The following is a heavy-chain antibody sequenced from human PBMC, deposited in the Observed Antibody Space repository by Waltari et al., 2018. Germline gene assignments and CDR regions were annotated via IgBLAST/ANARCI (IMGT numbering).Heavy chain of an antibody. CDR1: GGSISSSSYY. D-gene: IGHD6-6*01. Sequence: QLQLQESGPGLVKPSETLSLTCTVPGGSISSSSYYWGWIRQPPGKGLEWIGRIYYSGSTYYNPSLKSRVTISVDTSKNQFSLKLSSVTAADTAVYYCAREYSSSSWDLGPGDYWGQGTLVTVSS. CDR3: AREYSSSSWDLGPGDY. V-gene: IGHV4-39*02. J-gene: IGHJ4*02. CDR2: IYYSGST.